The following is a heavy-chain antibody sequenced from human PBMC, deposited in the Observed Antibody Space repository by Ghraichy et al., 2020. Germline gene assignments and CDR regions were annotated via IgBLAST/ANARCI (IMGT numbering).Heavy chain of an antibody. V-gene: IGHV4-39*01. CDR1: GGSISSSSYY. J-gene: IGHJ4*02. D-gene: IGHD3-22*01. CDR3: ARHDTYYYDSSGYSPRFVDY. Sequence: SETLSLTCTVSGGSISSSSYYWGWIRQPPGKGLEWIGSIYYSGSTYYNPSLKSRVTISVDTSKNQFSLKLSSVTAADTAVYYCARHDTYYYDSSGYSPRFVDYWGQGTLVTVSS. CDR2: IYYSGST.